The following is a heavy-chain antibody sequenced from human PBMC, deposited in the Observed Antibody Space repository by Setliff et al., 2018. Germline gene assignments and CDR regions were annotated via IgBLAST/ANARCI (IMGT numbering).Heavy chain of an antibody. J-gene: IGHJ4*02. CDR3: ARLPNYVWGSPVDY. CDR2: IFYSGRT. D-gene: IGHD3-16*01. Sequence: SETLSLTCTVSGASITNINYYWGLIRQPPGKGLEWIGSIFYSGRTFYNPSLKSRVTIPVDTSKNQFSLTLSSVTAADTAVYYCARLPNYVWGSPVDYWGQGTLVTV. V-gene: IGHV4-39*01. CDR1: GASITNINYY.